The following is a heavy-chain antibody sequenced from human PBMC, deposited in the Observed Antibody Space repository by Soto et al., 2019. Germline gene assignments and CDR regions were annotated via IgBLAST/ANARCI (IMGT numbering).Heavy chain of an antibody. Sequence: QVQLVESGGGVVQPGRSLRLSCAASGFTFSSYGMHWVRQAPGKGLEWVAVISYDGRNKYYADSVKGRFTISRDNSKNTLYLQMNSLRAEDTAVYYCATPSKWELDLWTFDIWGQGTMVTVSS. CDR3: ATPSKWELDLWTFDI. V-gene: IGHV3-30*03. CDR2: ISYDGRNK. D-gene: IGHD1-26*01. CDR1: GFTFSSYG. J-gene: IGHJ3*02.